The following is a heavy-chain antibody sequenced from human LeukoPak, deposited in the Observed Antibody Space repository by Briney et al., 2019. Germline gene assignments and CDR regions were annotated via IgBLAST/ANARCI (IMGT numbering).Heavy chain of an antibody. CDR1: GFTFSSYG. V-gene: IGHV3-30*02. CDR2: IRYDGSNK. CDR3: AKDHANTPVVTN. J-gene: IGHJ4*02. D-gene: IGHD2-21*02. Sequence: GGSLRLSCAASGFTFSSYGMHWVRQAPGKGLEWVAFIRYDGSNKYYADSVKGRFTISRDNSKNTLYLQMNSLRAEDTAVYYCAKDHANTPVVTNWGQGILVSVSS.